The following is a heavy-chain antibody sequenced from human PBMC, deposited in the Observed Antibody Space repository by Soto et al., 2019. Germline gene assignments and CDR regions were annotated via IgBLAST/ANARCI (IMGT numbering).Heavy chain of an antibody. D-gene: IGHD5-12*01. CDR3: VRGRILRLRFGDFDS. CDR2: INHSGTT. Sequence: SETVSLTCTVYGGSFTFSGYYWSWIRQPPGKGLEWIGEINHSGTTNYNPWLESRVTISLDTSKNQFSLDLTSVTAADTAVYYCVRGRILRLRFGDFDSWGQGTLVTVSS. CDR1: GGSFTFSGYY. V-gene: IGHV4-34*01. J-gene: IGHJ4*02.